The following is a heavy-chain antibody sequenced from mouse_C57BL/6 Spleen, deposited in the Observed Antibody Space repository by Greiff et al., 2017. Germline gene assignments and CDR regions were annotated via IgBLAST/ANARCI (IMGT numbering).Heavy chain of an antibody. D-gene: IGHD1-1*01. CDR3: AGYYYGSSQAWVAY. CDR1: GFTFSSYA. V-gene: IGHV5-4*03. CDR2: ISDGGSYT. J-gene: IGHJ3*01. Sequence: EVMLVESGGGLVKPGGSLKLSCAASGFTFSSYAMSWVRQTPEKRLEWVATISDGGSYTYYPDNVKGRYTISRDNAKNNLYLQMSHLKSEDTAMYYCAGYYYGSSQAWVAYWGQGTLVTVSA.